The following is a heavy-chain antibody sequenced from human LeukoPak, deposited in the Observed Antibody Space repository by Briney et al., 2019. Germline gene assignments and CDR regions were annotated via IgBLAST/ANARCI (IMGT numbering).Heavy chain of an antibody. CDR2: IYTSGST. CDR3: ARDGNYYGSGSSD. Sequence: SETLSLTCTVSGGSISSYYWSWIRQPPGKGLEWIGRIYTSGSTNYNPSLKSRVTMSVDTSKNQFSLKLSSVTAADTAVYYCARDGNYYGSGSSDWGQGTLVTVSS. J-gene: IGHJ4*02. V-gene: IGHV4-4*07. D-gene: IGHD3-10*01. CDR1: GGSISSYY.